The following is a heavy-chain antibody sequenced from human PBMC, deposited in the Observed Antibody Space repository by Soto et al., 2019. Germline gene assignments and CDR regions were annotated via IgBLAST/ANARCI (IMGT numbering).Heavy chain of an antibody. CDR3: ARAGGETDYYYGMDV. D-gene: IGHD7-27*01. J-gene: IGHJ6*02. CDR1: GYAFSNYY. Sequence: QVQLVQSGAEVKKPGASVKVSCKASGYAFSNYYMHWVRQAPGHGLEWMGIINPSGGTTTYTQKFQARVTMTRDTSTSTVFMELSSIRSDDTAVYYCARAGGETDYYYGMDVWGQGTTVTVSS. V-gene: IGHV1-46*01. CDR2: INPSGGTT.